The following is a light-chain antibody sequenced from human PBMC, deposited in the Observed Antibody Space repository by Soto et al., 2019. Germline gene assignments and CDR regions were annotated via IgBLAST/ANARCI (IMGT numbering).Light chain of an antibody. CDR1: SSDVGSYNL. V-gene: IGLV2-23*03. J-gene: IGLJ1*01. CDR2: EGS. CDR3: CSYAGSSTFYV. Sequence: QSVLTQPASVSGSPGQSSTISCTGTSSDVGSYNLVSWYQQHPGKATKLMIYEGSKRPSGVSNRFSGSKSGNTASLTISGLQAEDEADYYCCSYAGSSTFYVFGTGTKVTVL.